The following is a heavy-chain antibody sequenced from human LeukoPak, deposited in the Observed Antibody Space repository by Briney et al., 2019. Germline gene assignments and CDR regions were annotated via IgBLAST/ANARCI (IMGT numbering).Heavy chain of an antibody. D-gene: IGHD6-6*01. V-gene: IGHV5-51*01. J-gene: IGHJ4*02. CDR1: GYSFTNYW. Sequence: GESLKISCKGSGYSFTNYWIGWVRQKPGKGLEWMGIIYPHDSDTTYSPSFQGQVTISADKSINTAYLQWSGLRASDTAIYYCARQKSSNDPFDFWGQGTLVTVSS. CDR3: ARQKSSNDPFDF. CDR2: IYPHDSDT.